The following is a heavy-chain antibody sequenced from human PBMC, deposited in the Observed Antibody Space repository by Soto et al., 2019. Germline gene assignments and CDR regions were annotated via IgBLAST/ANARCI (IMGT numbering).Heavy chain of an antibody. J-gene: IGHJ3*02. V-gene: IGHV1-46*03. Sequence: GASVKVSCKASGYTFTSYYMHWVRQAPGQGLEWMGIINPSGGSTSYAQKFQGRVTMTRDTSTSTVYMELSSLRSEDTAVYYCARVGSPAAGFDFWSLNDAFDIWGQGTMVTVSS. CDR2: INPSGGST. D-gene: IGHD3-3*01. CDR1: GYTFTSYY. CDR3: ARVGSPAAGFDFWSLNDAFDI.